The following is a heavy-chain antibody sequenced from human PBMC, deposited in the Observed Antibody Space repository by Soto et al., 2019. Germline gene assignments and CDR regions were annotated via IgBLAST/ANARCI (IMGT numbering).Heavy chain of an antibody. CDR1: GFTFDNYA. J-gene: IGHJ6*03. CDR3: VKGAAPTYYYYMDV. V-gene: IGHV3-23*01. Sequence: EVQLLKSGGGLVQPGGSLRLSCFASGFTFDNYAMSWVRQAPGKGLEWVSTIRGSGDVTYSADSVKGRFTVSRDNSKNTLYLQMNSLRAEDTAVYYCVKGAAPTYYYYMDVWGKGTTVTVSS. D-gene: IGHD6-25*01. CDR2: IRGSGDVT.